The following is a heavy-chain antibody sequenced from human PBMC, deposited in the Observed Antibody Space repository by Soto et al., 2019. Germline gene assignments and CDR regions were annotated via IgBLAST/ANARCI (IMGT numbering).Heavy chain of an antibody. Sequence: ASVKVSCKASGYTFTGYYMHWVRQAPGQGLEWMGWINPNSGGTNYAQKFQGWVTMTRDTSISTAYMELSRLRSDDTAVYYCGRAAGYSSSWYWFDLWGQGTLVTVSS. CDR1: GYTFTGYY. CDR2: INPNSGGT. CDR3: GRAAGYSSSWYWFDL. D-gene: IGHD6-13*01. J-gene: IGHJ5*02. V-gene: IGHV1-2*04.